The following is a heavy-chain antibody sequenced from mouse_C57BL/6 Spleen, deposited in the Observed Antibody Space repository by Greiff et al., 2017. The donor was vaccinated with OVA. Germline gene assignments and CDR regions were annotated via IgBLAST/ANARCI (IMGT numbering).Heavy chain of an antibody. D-gene: IGHD3-2*02. CDR1: GFTFSDYG. J-gene: IGHJ4*01. V-gene: IGHV5-17*01. CDR3: ARRGYSSGYEAGAMDY. Sequence: EVQLVESGGGLVKPGGSLKLSCAASGFTFSDYGMHWVRQAPEKGLEWVAYISSGSSTIYYADTVKGRFTISRDNAKNTLFLQMTSRRSEDTAMYYCARRGYSSGYEAGAMDYWGQGTSVTVSS. CDR2: ISSGSSTI.